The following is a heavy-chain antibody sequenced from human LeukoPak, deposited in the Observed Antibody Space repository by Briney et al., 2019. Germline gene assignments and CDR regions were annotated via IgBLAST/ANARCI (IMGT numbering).Heavy chain of an antibody. V-gene: IGHV3-30*18. J-gene: IGHJ3*02. Sequence: GGSLRLSCAASGFTVSSNYMSWVRQAPGKGLEWVAVISYDGSNKYYADSVKGRFTISRDNSKNTLYLQMNSLRAEDTAVYYCAKEYSSSSGNDAFDIWGQGTMVTVSS. CDR1: GFTVSSNY. CDR3: AKEYSSSSGNDAFDI. D-gene: IGHD6-6*01. CDR2: ISYDGSNK.